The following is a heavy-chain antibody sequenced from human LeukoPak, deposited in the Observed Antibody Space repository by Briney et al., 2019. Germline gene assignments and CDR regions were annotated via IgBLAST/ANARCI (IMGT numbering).Heavy chain of an antibody. CDR1: GYTFTSYY. CDR2: INPSGGST. Sequence: ASVEVSCKASGYTFTSYYMHWVRQAPGKGLEWMGIINPSGGSTSYAQKFQGRVTMTRDKSTSTVYMELSSLRSEDTAVYYCARGGEKGATDYWGQGTLVTVSS. CDR3: ARGGEKGATDY. V-gene: IGHV1-46*01. J-gene: IGHJ4*02. D-gene: IGHD1-26*01.